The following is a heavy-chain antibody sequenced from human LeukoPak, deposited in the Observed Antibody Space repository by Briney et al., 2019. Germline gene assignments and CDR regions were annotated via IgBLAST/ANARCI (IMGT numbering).Heavy chain of an antibody. CDR1: GYTFTSYA. J-gene: IGHJ4*02. Sequence: GASVKVSCKASGYTFTSYAMHWVRQAPGQRLEWMGWINAGNGNTKCSQKFQGRVTITRDTSASTAYMELSSLRSEDTAVYYCARVPYSGSYYIDWGQGTLVTVSS. V-gene: IGHV1-3*01. CDR3: ARVPYSGSYYID. D-gene: IGHD1-26*01. CDR2: INAGNGNT.